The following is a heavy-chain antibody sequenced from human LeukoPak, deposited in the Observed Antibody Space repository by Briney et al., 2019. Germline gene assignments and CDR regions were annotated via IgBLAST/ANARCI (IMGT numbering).Heavy chain of an antibody. J-gene: IGHJ5*02. V-gene: IGHV4-59*01. Sequence: PSETLSLTCTVSGGSISSYYWSWIRQPRGKGLECISSLYYSGNTNYNPSLKSRVTISVNTSKNQVSLKLSSVTAADTAVYYCARDLGYCSTTSCYNWFDPWGQGTLVTVSS. CDR3: ARDLGYCSTTSCYNWFDP. CDR2: LYYSGNT. D-gene: IGHD2-2*01. CDR1: GGSISSYY.